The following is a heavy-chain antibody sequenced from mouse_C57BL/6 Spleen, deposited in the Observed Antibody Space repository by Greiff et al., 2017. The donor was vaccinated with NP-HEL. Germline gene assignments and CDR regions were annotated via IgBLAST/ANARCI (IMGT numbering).Heavy chain of an antibody. CDR1: GYTFTSYW. CDR3: ARDYGGSYGYAMDY. CDR2: IDPSVSST. Sequence: QVQLQQPGAELVKPGASVKLSCKASGYTFTSYWMQWVKQRPGQGLEWIGEIDPSVSSTNYNQNVKGKATLTVDTSYSTAYMQLSSLTSEDSAGYYCARDYGGSYGYAMDYWGQGTSVTVSS. J-gene: IGHJ4*01. V-gene: IGHV1-50*01. D-gene: IGHD1-1*01.